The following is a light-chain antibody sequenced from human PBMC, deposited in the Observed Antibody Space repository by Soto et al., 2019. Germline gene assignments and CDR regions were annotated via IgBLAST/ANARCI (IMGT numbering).Light chain of an antibody. CDR2: DAS. V-gene: IGKV1-5*01. Sequence: DIQMTQSPSTLSGSVGDRVTITCRASQTISSWLAWYQQKPGKAPNLLIYDASTLHSGVPSRFSGGGSGTDFTLTISSLQPEDFATYYCQQVNVYPSTFGGGTTVNIK. CDR3: QQVNVYPST. J-gene: IGKJ4*01. CDR1: QTISSW.